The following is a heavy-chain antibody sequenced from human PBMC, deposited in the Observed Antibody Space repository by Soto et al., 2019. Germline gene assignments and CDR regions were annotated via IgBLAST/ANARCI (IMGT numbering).Heavy chain of an antibody. CDR3: ARGGKAAIFGVVHRRYYYYYGMDV. D-gene: IGHD3-3*01. CDR2: SNHSGST. Sequence: SETLALTCAVYGGSFSGYYWSWIRQPPGKGLEWIGESNHSGSTNYNPSLKSRVTISVDTSKNQFSLKLSSVTAADTAVYYCARGGKAAIFGVVHRRYYYYYGMDVWGQGTTVTVSS. V-gene: IGHV4-34*01. J-gene: IGHJ6*02. CDR1: GGSFSGYY.